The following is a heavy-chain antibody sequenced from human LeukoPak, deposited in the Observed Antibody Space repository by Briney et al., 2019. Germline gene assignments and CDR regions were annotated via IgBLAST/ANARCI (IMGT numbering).Heavy chain of an antibody. J-gene: IGHJ5*02. V-gene: IGHV1-2*02. CDR1: GYTFTGYY. CDR3: ARELRSGNWFDP. Sequence: ASVKVSCKASGYTFTGYYMHWVRQAPGRGLEWMGWIDPNSGGTNYAQKFQGRVTMTRDTSISTAYMELSRLGSDDTAVYYCARELRSGNWFDPWGQGTLVTVSS. CDR2: IDPNSGGT. D-gene: IGHD1-26*01.